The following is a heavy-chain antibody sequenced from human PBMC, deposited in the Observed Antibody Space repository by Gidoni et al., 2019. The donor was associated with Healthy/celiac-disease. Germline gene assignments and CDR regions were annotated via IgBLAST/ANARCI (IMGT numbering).Heavy chain of an antibody. V-gene: IGHV4-31*03. CDR1: GGSISSGGYY. Sequence: QVQLQESGPGLVKPSQTLSLPCTVSGGSISSGGYYWSWIRQHPGKGLEWIGYIYYSGSTYYNPSLKSRVTISVDTSKNQFSLKLSSVTAADTAVYYCARGGVGDYGDGGFDPWGQGTLVTVSS. J-gene: IGHJ5*02. CDR2: IYYSGST. CDR3: ARGGVGDYGDGGFDP. D-gene: IGHD4-17*01.